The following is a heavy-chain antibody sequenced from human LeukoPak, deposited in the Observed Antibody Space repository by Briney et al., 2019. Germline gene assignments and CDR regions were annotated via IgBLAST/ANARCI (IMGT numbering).Heavy chain of an antibody. CDR2: ISGSGGST. V-gene: IGHV3-23*01. CDR3: AKRVLFLTGPFDY. CDR1: GLTFSSYA. Sequence: GGTLRLSCAASGLTFSSYARSWVRQAPGKGLEWVSAISGSGGSTYYADSVKGRFTISRDNSTNPLYLQMNSLRAEDTAVYYCAKRVLFLTGPFDYWGQGTLVTVSS. J-gene: IGHJ4*02. D-gene: IGHD3-9*01.